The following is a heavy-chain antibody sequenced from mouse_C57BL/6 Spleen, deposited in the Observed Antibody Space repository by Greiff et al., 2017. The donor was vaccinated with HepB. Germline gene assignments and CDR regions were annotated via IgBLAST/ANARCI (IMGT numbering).Heavy chain of an antibody. J-gene: IGHJ3*01. Sequence: QVQLQQSGAELVMPGASVKLSCKASGYTFTSYWMHWVKQRPGQGLEWIGEIDPSDSYTNYNQKFKGKSTLTVDKSSSTAYMQLSSLTSEDSAVYYCARSDDYYGSSPWFAYWGQGTLVTVSA. CDR1: GYTFTSYW. V-gene: IGHV1-69*01. CDR3: ARSDDYYGSSPWFAY. CDR2: IDPSDSYT. D-gene: IGHD1-1*01.